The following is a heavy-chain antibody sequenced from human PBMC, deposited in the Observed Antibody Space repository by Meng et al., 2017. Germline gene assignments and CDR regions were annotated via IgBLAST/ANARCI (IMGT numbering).Heavy chain of an antibody. CDR1: GGSFSGYY. J-gene: IGHJ4*02. V-gene: IGHV4-34*01. D-gene: IGHD6-19*01. CDR2: INHSGST. Sequence: SETLSLTCAVYGGSFSGYYWSWIRQPPGKGLEWIGEINHSGSTNYNPSLKSRVTISVDTAKNQFSLKRSSVTAADTAVYDCARGSLDSSGWYIDYWGQGTLVTVSS. CDR3: ARGSLDSSGWYIDY.